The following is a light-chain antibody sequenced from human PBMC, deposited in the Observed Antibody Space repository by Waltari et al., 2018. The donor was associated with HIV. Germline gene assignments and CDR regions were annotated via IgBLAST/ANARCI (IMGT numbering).Light chain of an antibody. V-gene: IGLV2-14*01. J-gene: IGLJ3*02. CDR3: SSYTSTSALV. CDR1: SSDVGAYDY. Sequence: QSALTQPASVSGSRGQSITISCTGTSSDVGAYDYVSWYQHHPGKAPQLMIFEVTNRPSGGSHRFSGSKSGNTASLTISGLQTEDEADYYCSSYTSTSALVFGGGTKLTVL. CDR2: EVT.